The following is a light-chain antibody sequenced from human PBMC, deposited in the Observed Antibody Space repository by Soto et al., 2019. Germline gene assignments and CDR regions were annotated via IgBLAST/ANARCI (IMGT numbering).Light chain of an antibody. CDR1: SSDVGGYNY. V-gene: IGLV2-14*03. CDR2: DVT. J-gene: IGLJ1*01. CDR3: SSHTTSNTRQIV. Sequence: QSVLTQPASVSGSPGQSITISCTGTSSDVGGYNYVSWYQHHPGKAPKLIIYDVTNRPSGVSNPFSGSKSGNTASLTISGLQPEDEADYYCSSHTTSNTRQIVSGTGTKVTVL.